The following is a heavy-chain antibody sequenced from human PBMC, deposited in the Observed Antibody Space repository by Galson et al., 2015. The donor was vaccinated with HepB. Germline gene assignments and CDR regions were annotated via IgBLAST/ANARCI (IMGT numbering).Heavy chain of an antibody. Sequence: SLRLSCAASGFTFSSYAMHWVRQAPGKGLEWVAVISYDGSNKYYADSVKGRFTISRDNSKNTLYLQMNSLRAEDTAVYYCAKLRPLWYYGMDVWGQGTTVTVSS. CDR3: AKLRPLWYYGMDV. J-gene: IGHJ6*02. V-gene: IGHV3-30*04. CDR1: GFTFSSYA. CDR2: ISYDGSNK. D-gene: IGHD1-1*01.